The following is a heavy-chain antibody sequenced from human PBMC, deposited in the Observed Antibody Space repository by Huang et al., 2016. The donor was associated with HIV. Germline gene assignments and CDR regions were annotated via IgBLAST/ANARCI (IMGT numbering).Heavy chain of an antibody. V-gene: IGHV4-39*01. Sequence: QLQLQGSGPGLVKPSETLSLTCTVSGGSITSSSYYWGWIRQPPGKGLEWVGSIYYSGGTDYNPSLKRRVTVSVDTSKNQFSLKLSSVTAADTAVYYCARHFSYYDSSGYTPWDAFDIWGQGTMVTVSS. CDR2: IYYSGGT. J-gene: IGHJ3*02. D-gene: IGHD3-22*01. CDR1: GGSITSSSYY. CDR3: ARHFSYYDSSGYTPWDAFDI.